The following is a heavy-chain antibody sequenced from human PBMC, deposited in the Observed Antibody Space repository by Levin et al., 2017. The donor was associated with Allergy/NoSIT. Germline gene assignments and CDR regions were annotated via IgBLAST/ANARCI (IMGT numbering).Heavy chain of an antibody. Sequence: GGSLRLSCAASGFSFSSYAMSWVRQTPGKGLECISSIFGTTHSTYYADSVKGRFTISRDNSKNTLYLQMNSLRVEDTAVYFCARLVTGWPNWFGPWGQGTLVTVSS. CDR2: IFGTTHST. CDR1: GFSFSSYA. CDR3: ARLVTGWPNWFGP. J-gene: IGHJ5*02. D-gene: IGHD3-9*01. V-gene: IGHV3-23*01.